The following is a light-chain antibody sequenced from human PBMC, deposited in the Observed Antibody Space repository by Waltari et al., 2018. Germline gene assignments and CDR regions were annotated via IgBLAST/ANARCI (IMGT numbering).Light chain of an antibody. Sequence: DIQVTQSPSTLSASVGDSVTITCRTSQSINKWVSWYQQKPGKTPKLLIYRASSLESGVPSRFRGSGSATEFTLSISGLQPDDVATYYRQQYNSYPYTFGQGTKVEI. CDR3: QQYNSYPYT. CDR1: QSINKW. V-gene: IGKV1-5*03. CDR2: RAS. J-gene: IGKJ2*01.